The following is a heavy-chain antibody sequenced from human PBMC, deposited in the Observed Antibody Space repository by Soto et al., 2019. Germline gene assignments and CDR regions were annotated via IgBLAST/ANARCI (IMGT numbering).Heavy chain of an antibody. V-gene: IGHV4-4*02. CDR1: GGSISSSNW. Sequence: SETLSLTCAVSGGSISSSNWWSWVRQPPGKGREWIGEINHSGSTNYNPSLKSRVTISVDTSKNQFSLKLTSVTAADTAVYYCARDKITGLFDYWGQGTLVTVSS. CDR2: INHSGST. D-gene: IGHD2-8*02. J-gene: IGHJ4*02. CDR3: ARDKITGLFDY.